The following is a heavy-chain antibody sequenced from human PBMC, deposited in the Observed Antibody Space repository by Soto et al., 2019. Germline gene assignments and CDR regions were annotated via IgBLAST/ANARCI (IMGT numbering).Heavy chain of an antibody. D-gene: IGHD5-12*01. CDR1: GFSFSDYY. J-gene: IGHJ5*02. CDR2: ISGSGANI. Sequence: QVQLVESGGGLVKPGGSLRVSCAASGFSFSDYYMTWIRQAPGKGLEWVSYISGSGANIHYADSGKGRFTISRDNAKNSLYLQMDSLRVEDTAVYYCARGACINCYDDDWFDPWGQGTLVTVSS. V-gene: IGHV3-11*01. CDR3: ARGACINCYDDDWFDP.